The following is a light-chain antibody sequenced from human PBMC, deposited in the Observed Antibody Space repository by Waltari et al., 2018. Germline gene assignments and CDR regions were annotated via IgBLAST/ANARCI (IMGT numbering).Light chain of an antibody. V-gene: IGKV1-17*01. CDR3: QQSSGFPLT. CDR2: KAS. CDR1: QGISND. Sequence: DIQMTQSLSYLSASVGDRVTITCQANQGISNDLAWYQQKPGKVPKLLIYKASTLHSGVPSRFSGSRSGTHFTLTISSLQPEDFATYYCQQSSGFPLTFGGGTKVEIK. J-gene: IGKJ4*01.